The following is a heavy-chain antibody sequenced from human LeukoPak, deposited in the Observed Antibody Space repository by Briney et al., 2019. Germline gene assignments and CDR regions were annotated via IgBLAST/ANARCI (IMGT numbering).Heavy chain of an antibody. CDR1: GGSISSYY. D-gene: IGHD3-10*01. Sequence: SETLSLTCTVSGGSISSYYWSWIRQPPGKGLEWIGYIYSSGSTNYSPSLKSRVTISVDTSKNQFSLKLSSVTAADTAVYYCARRDLDRGVIYWGQGTLVTVSS. J-gene: IGHJ4*02. V-gene: IGHV4-4*08. CDR2: IYSSGST. CDR3: ARRDLDRGVIY.